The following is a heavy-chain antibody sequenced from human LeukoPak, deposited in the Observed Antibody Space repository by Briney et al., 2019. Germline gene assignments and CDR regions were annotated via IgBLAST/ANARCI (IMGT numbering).Heavy chain of an antibody. V-gene: IGHV1-8*01. Sequence: ASVKVSCKASGYTFTSYDIKWVRPATGQGLGWMGWMNPNSGNTGYAQKFQGRVTMTTNTSISTADMELSSLRSAATAVYYCARSPPASSSWYGSFNYYYYGLDVWGQGTTVTVSS. CDR2: MNPNSGNT. D-gene: IGHD6-13*01. J-gene: IGHJ6*02. CDR1: GYTFTSYD. CDR3: ARSPPASSSWYGSFNYYYYGLDV.